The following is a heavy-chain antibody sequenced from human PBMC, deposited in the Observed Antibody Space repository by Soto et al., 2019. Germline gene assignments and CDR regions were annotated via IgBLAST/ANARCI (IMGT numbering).Heavy chain of an antibody. D-gene: IGHD3-10*01. CDR1: GGTFSSYA. J-gene: IGHJ4*02. V-gene: IGHV1-69*13. CDR2: IIPIFGTA. Sequence: SVKVSCKASGGTFSSYAISWVRQAPGQGLEWMGGIIPIFGTANYAQKFQGRVTITADESTSTAYMELSSLRSEDTAVYYCASPGVLWFGELLYYYWGQGTLVTVSS. CDR3: ASPGVLWFGELLYYY.